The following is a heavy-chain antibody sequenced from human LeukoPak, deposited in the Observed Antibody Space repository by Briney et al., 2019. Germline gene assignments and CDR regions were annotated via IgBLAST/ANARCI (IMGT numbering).Heavy chain of an antibody. D-gene: IGHD5-12*01. CDR3: ASSEATATPPPYAMDV. V-gene: IGHV4-31*03. Sequence: PSQTLSLTCTVSGGSISSGGYYWSWIRQLSGKGLEWIGYIYYSGGTFYNPSLKNRVTISLDTSNNQVSLKLDSVTVADTAVYYCASSEATATPPPYAMDVWGQGTTVTVSS. CDR2: IYYSGGT. J-gene: IGHJ6*02. CDR1: GGSISSGGYY.